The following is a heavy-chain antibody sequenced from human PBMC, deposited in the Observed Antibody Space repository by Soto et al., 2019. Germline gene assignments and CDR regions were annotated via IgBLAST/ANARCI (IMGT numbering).Heavy chain of an antibody. CDR3: ATDQTYYYDSSGYYPWHY. CDR2: IIPILGIA. J-gene: IGHJ4*02. Sequence: EASVKVSCKASGGTFSSYTISWVRQAPGQGLEWMGRIIPILGIANYAQKFQGRVTITADKSTSTAYMELSSLRSEDTAVYYCATDQTYYYDSSGYYPWHYWGQGTLVTVSS. CDR1: GGTFSSYT. V-gene: IGHV1-69*02. D-gene: IGHD3-22*01.